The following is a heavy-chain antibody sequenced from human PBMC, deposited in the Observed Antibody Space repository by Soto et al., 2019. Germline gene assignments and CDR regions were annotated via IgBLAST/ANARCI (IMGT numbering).Heavy chain of an antibody. CDR1: GGTFSSYA. CDR2: IIPIFGTA. D-gene: IGHD3-22*01. J-gene: IGHJ4*02. Sequence: GASVKVSCKASGGTFSSYAISWVRQAPGQGLEWMGGIIPIFGTANYAQKFQGRVTITADESTSTAYMELSSLRSEDTAVYYCARGRRFVDALDSSGYYYDYWGQGTLVTVSS. V-gene: IGHV1-69*13. CDR3: ARGRRFVDALDSSGYYYDY.